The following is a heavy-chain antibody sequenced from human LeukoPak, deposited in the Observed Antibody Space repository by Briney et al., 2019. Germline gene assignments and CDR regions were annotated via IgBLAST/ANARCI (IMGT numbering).Heavy chain of an antibody. CDR2: ISAYNGNT. J-gene: IGHJ4*02. CDR1: GYTFTSYG. D-gene: IGHD3-10*01. Sequence: GASEKVSCKASGYTFTSYGISWVRQAPGQGLEWMGWISAYNGNTNYAQKLQGRVTMTTDTSTSTAYMELRSLRSDDTAVYYCARGRITMVRGVMSDRYCFDYWGQGTLVTVSS. V-gene: IGHV1-18*01. CDR3: ARGRITMVRGVMSDRYCFDY.